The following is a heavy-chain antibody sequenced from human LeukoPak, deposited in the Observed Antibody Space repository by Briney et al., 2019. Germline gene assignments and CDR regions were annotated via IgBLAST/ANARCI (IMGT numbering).Heavy chain of an antibody. CDR3: ARQPSGSLGDY. CDR1: GGSISSNSYY. Sequence: PSETLSLICTVSGGSISSNSYYWGWIRQPPGKGLGWLGYIDNTGSTNYNPSLKSRVALSVDTSKNQFSLNLSSVTAADTAVYYCARQPSGSLGDYWGQGTLVIVSS. CDR2: IDNTGST. V-gene: IGHV4-39*01. J-gene: IGHJ4*02. D-gene: IGHD1-26*01.